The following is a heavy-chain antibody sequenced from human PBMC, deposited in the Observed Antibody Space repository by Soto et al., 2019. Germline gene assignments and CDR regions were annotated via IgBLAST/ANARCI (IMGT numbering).Heavy chain of an antibody. V-gene: IGHV1-18*04. CDR2: ISAYNGNT. CDR3: ARDRCSSTSCYGSYYYGMDV. Sequence: GASVKVSCKASGYTFTSYGISWVRQAPGQGLEWMGWISAYNGNTNYAQKLQGRVTMTTDTSTSTAYMELRSLRSDDTAVYYCARDRCSSTSCYGSYYYGMDVWGQGTTVTV. CDR1: GYTFTSYG. J-gene: IGHJ6*02. D-gene: IGHD2-2*01.